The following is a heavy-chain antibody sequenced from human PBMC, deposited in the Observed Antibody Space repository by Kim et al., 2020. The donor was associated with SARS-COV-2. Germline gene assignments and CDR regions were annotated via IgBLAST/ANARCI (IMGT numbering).Heavy chain of an antibody. CDR2: GST. J-gene: IGHJ4*02. CDR3: AKAQGYYDI. Sequence: GSTYYADSVNGRFAISRDNSRDTLYLRMNSLRDEDTAVYYCAKAQGYYDIWGQGTLVTVSS. V-gene: IGHV3-23*01. D-gene: IGHD3-9*01.